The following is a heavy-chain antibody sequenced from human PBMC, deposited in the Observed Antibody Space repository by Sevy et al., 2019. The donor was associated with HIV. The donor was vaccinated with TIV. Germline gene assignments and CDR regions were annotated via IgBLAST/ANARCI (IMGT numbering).Heavy chain of an antibody. CDR1: GFSFDDYA. CDR3: VKDGGSGSGPSAEYFHH. Sequence: GGSLRLSCAVYGFSFDDYAMHWVRQVQGKGLEWVAGISWNSAFIGYVDSVKGRYTISRDNAKNSLYLQINSLIPEDTALYYCVKDGGSGSGPSAEYFHHWGQGTLVTVSS. V-gene: IGHV3-9*01. CDR2: ISWNSAFI. J-gene: IGHJ1*01. D-gene: IGHD6-19*01.